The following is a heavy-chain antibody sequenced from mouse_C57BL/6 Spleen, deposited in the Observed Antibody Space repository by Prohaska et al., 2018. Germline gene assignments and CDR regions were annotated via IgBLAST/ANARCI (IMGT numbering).Heavy chain of an antibody. J-gene: IGHJ3*01. CDR3: APYVPQFAY. CDR2: INPNNGGT. Sequence: HGKSIEWTGDINPNNGGTSYNQKFKGKATLTVDKSSSTAYMELRSLTSEDSAVYYCAPYVPQFAYWGQGTLVTVSA. V-gene: IGHV1-26*01.